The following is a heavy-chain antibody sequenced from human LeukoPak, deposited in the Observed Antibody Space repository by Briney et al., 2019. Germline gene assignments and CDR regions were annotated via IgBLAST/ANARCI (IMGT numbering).Heavy chain of an antibody. CDR2: IKEDGSEK. CDR1: GFAFGNFW. Sequence: GGSLRLSCVASGFAFGNFWMSWVRQAPGKGPEWVANIKEDGSEKYYVDSVRGRFTISRDNAKNSLYLQMNSLRAEDTGVYFCRPGHYDSYAWDQGTLVTVSS. V-gene: IGHV3-7*01. CDR3: RPGHYDSYA. J-gene: IGHJ5*02. D-gene: IGHD5-12*01.